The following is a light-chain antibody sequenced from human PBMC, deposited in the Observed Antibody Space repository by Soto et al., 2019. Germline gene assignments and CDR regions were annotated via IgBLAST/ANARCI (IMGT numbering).Light chain of an antibody. CDR2: EIS. V-gene: IGLV2-8*01. J-gene: IGLJ1*01. CDR1: SSDVGGYNF. CDR3: SSYAGNNNYV. Sequence: QSALTQPPSASGSPGQSVTVSCTGTSSDVGGYNFVSWYQHHPGKAPKLIIYEISKRPSGVPDRFSGSKSGNTASLTVSGPQAEDEADYFCSSYAGNNNYVFGTGTKLTVL.